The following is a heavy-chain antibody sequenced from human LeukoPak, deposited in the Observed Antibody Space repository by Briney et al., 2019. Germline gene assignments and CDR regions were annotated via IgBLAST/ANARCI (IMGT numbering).Heavy chain of an antibody. CDR2: ISHDGRTK. V-gene: IGHV3-30*04. Sequence: GGSLRLSCVVSGFSFDNFAMHWVRQPLGKGLEWVAVISHDGRTKYYAGSMKGRITISRDNSKNTLFLQMNNLRSEDTAVYFCARPSPPGDGYNPPDHWGQGTLVTVSS. CDR1: GFSFDNFA. D-gene: IGHD5-24*01. J-gene: IGHJ4*02. CDR3: ARPSPPGDGYNPPDH.